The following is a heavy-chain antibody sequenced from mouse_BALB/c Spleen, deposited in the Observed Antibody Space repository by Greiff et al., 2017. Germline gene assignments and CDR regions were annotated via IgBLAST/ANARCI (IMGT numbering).Heavy chain of an antibody. CDR1: GYSFTGYY. CDR2: INPYNGAT. J-gene: IGHJ4*01. Sequence: EVQLQQSGPELVKPGASVKISCKASGYSFTGYYMHWVKQSHVKSLEWIGRINPYNGATSYNQNFKDKASLTVDKSSSTAYMELHSLTSEDSAVYFCARGDLYRYSMDYWGQGTSVTVSS. D-gene: IGHD2-14*01. CDR3: ARGDLYRYSMDY. V-gene: IGHV1-26*01.